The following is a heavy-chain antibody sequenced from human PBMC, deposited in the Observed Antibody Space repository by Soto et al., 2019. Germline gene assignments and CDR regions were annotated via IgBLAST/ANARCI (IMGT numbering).Heavy chain of an antibody. D-gene: IGHD3-22*01. CDR3: ARLSGYCYKLDAFDI. V-gene: IGHV1-46*01. CDR1: GYTFTSYS. J-gene: IGHJ3*02. CDR2: INPSGGTT. Sequence: ASVKASCKVSGYTFTSYSMHWVRQAPGQGLARMGIINPSGGTTSYAQKFQGRVTTTRDTSTRTVYMELSSLRLEDTAVYYCARLSGYCYKLDAFDICRRETMVAVSS.